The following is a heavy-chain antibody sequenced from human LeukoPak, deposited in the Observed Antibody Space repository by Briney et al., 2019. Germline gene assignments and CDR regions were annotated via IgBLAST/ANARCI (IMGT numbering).Heavy chain of an antibody. D-gene: IGHD6-19*01. CDR1: GYTFTSYY. CDR2: INPSGGST. CDR3: ARAREAWLVRGWFDP. V-gene: IGHV1-46*03. J-gene: IGHJ5*02. Sequence: ASVKVSCEASGYTFTSYYMHWVRQAPGQGLEWMGIINPSGGSTSYAQKFQGRVTMTRDTSTSTVYMELSSLRSEDTAVYYCARAREAWLVRGWFDPWGQGTLVTVSS.